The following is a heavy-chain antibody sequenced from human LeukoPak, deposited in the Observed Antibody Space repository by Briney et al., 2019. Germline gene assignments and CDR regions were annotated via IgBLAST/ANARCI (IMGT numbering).Heavy chain of an antibody. CDR2: INPKTGDT. CDR1: GYTFIDYY. CDR3: AREEIAVGGPPPRWFDS. J-gene: IGHJ5*01. Sequence: GASVTVSFKSSGYTFIDYYIHWVRQAPGQGLQWMGWINPKTGDTNYPQKSQGRVTMTRDTSISTAYMELSRLRSDDTAVYYCAREEIAVGGPPPRWFDSWGQGTLVTVSS. V-gene: IGHV1-2*02. D-gene: IGHD6-19*01.